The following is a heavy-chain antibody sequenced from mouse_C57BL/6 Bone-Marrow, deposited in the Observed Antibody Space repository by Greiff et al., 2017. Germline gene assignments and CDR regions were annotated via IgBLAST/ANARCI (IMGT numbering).Heavy chain of an antibody. J-gene: IGHJ2*01. D-gene: IGHD1-1*01. CDR3: ASRAPSTTGLASRYYFDY. CDR1: GFTFSSYG. V-gene: IGHV5-6*01. CDR2: ISSGGSYT. Sequence: EVQRVESGGDLVKPGGSLKLSCAASGFTFSSYGMSWVRQTPAKRLEWVATISSGGSYTYYPDSVKGRFTISRDNAKNTLYLQMSSLKSEDTAMYYCASRAPSTTGLASRYYFDYWGQGTTLTVSS.